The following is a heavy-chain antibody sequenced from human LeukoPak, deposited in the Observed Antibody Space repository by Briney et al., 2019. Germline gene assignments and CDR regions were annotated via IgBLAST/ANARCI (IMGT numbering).Heavy chain of an antibody. CDR1: GFTFSSYS. Sequence: PGGSLRLSCAASGFTFSSYSMNWVRQAPGKGLEWVSSISSSSGYIYYADSVKGRFTISRDNAKNSLYLQMNSLRAEDTAVYYCARGYGGNSGDAFDIWGQGTMVTVSS. J-gene: IGHJ3*02. CDR2: ISSSSGYI. D-gene: IGHD4-23*01. V-gene: IGHV3-21*01. CDR3: ARGYGGNSGDAFDI.